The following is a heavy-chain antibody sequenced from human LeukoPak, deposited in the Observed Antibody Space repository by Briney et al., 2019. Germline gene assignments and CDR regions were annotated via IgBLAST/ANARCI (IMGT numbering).Heavy chain of an antibody. CDR1: GGTFSSYA. CDR2: IIPIFGTA. J-gene: IGHJ5*02. D-gene: IGHD5-24*01. V-gene: IGHV1-69*06. Sequence: SVKVSCKASGGTFSSYAISWVRQAPGQGLEWMGGIIPIFGTANYAQKFQGRVTITADKSTSTAYMELSSLRSEDTAVYYCARELEMATIPGNWFDPWGQGTPVTVSS. CDR3: ARELEMATIPGNWFDP.